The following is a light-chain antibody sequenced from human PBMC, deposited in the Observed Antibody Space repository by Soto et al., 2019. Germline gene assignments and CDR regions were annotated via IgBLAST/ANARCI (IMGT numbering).Light chain of an antibody. CDR3: QSYDRSLRGVV. Sequence: QPVLTQPPSVSGAPGQRVTISCTGSSSNIGAGFDVYWYQQLPGTAPKLLIYANSNRPSGVPDRFSGSKSGTSASLAITGLQAEDEADYYCQSYDRSLRGVVFGGGTKLTVL. CDR2: ANS. CDR1: SSNIGAGFD. J-gene: IGLJ2*01. V-gene: IGLV1-40*01.